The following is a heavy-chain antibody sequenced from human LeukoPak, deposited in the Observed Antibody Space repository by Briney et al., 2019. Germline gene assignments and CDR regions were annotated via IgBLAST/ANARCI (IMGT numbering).Heavy chain of an antibody. Sequence: GASVKVSCKASGYTFTGYYMRWVRQAPGQGLEWMGWINPNSGGTNYAQKFQGRVTMTRDTSTSTVYMELSSLRSEDTAVYYCARDGDSSGKKNWFDPWGQGTLVTVSS. CDR3: ARDGDSSGKKNWFDP. D-gene: IGHD3-22*01. J-gene: IGHJ5*02. CDR2: INPNSGGT. CDR1: GYTFTGYY. V-gene: IGHV1-2*02.